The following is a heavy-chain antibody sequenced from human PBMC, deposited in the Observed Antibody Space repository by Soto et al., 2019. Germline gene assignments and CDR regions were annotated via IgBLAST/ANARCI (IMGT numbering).Heavy chain of an antibody. CDR2: IIPIFGTA. CDR1: GYTFTSYA. V-gene: IGHV1-69*13. D-gene: IGHD1-7*01. CDR3: AGPPELTRIYYYSGMDV. J-gene: IGHJ6*02. Sequence: SVKVSCKASGYTFTSYAMHWVRQAPGQRLEWMGGIIPIFGTANYAQKFQGRVTITADESTSTAYMELSSLRSEDTAVYYCAGPPELTRIYYYSGMDVWGQGTTVTVPS.